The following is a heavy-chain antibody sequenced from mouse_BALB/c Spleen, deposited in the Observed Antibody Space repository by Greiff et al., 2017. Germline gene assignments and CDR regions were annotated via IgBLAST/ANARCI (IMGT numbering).Heavy chain of an antibody. CDR3: ARGEAWFAY. V-gene: IGHV5-6-5*01. J-gene: IGHJ3*01. CDR2: ISSGGST. Sequence: EVKLVESGGGLVKPGGSLKLSCAASGFTFSSYAMSWVRQTPEKRLEWVASISSGGSTYYPDSVKGRFTISRDNARDILYLQMSSLRSEDTAMYYCARGEAWFAYWGQGTLVTVSA. CDR1: GFTFSSYA.